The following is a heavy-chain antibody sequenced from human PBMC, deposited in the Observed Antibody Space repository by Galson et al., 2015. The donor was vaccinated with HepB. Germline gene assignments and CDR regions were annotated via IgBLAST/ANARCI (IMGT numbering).Heavy chain of an antibody. Sequence: SVKVSCKASGYTFTSYGISWVRQAPGQGLEWMGWISAYNGNTNYAQKLQGRVTMTTDTSTSTAYMELRSLRSDDTAVYYCARVDGDYQNDAFDIWGQGTMVTVSS. CDR3: ARVDGDYQNDAFDI. D-gene: IGHD4-17*01. J-gene: IGHJ3*02. CDR2: ISAYNGNT. V-gene: IGHV1-18*04. CDR1: GYTFTSYG.